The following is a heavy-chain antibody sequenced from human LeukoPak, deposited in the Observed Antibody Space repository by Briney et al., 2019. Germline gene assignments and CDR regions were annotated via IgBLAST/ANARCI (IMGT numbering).Heavy chain of an antibody. V-gene: IGHV3-7*01. J-gene: IGHJ4*02. D-gene: IGHD2-21*02. Sequence: PGGSLRLSCAASGFTFSAYWMTWVRQAPGKGLEWVAVINPGGSEKYYVDSVEGRLTTSRDNAKSSVYLQVDSLRSEDTAVYYSARQSKGDFAWGQGTLVTVSS. CDR2: INPGGSEK. CDR1: GFTFSAYW. CDR3: ARQSKGDFA.